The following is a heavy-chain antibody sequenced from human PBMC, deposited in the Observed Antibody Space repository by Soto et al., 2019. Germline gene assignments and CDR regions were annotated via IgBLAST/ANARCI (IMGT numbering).Heavy chain of an antibody. V-gene: IGHV1-3*01. CDR2: INAGNGNT. CDR3: ARPRYYYDSTTYSDGQPADY. J-gene: IGHJ4*02. CDR1: GYTFTSYA. Sequence: GASVKVSCKASGYTFTSYAMHWVRQAPGQRLEWMGWINAGNGNTKYSQKFQGRVTITRDTSASTAYMELSSLRSEDTAMFYCARPRYYYDSTTYSDGQPADYWGLGTLVTVSS. D-gene: IGHD3-22*01.